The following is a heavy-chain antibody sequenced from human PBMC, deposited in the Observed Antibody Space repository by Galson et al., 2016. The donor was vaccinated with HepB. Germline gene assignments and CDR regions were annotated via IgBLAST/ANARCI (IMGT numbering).Heavy chain of an antibody. CDR3: ARGVTGTPYFDF. Sequence: SETLSLTCSLSGGSISSYFWSWIRQTPGKGLEWIGCIYKSGSTNYSPSLTGRVTLSVDTSKNQFSLKLGSVTAADTAVYYYARGVTGTPYFDFWGQGVLVTVSS. D-gene: IGHD2-21*02. CDR2: IYKSGST. V-gene: IGHV4-59*01. J-gene: IGHJ4*02. CDR1: GGSISSYF.